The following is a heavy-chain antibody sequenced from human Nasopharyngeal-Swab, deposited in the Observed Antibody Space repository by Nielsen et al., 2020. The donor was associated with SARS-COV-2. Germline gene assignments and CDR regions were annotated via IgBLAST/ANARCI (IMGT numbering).Heavy chain of an antibody. CDR3: ARDDSADY. J-gene: IGHJ4*02. CDR1: GFTFSSYA. D-gene: IGHD2-15*01. V-gene: IGHV3-30-3*01. CDR2: ISYDGSNK. Sequence: GESLKISCAASGFTFSSYAMNWVRQAPGKGLEWVAVISYDGSNKYYADSVKGRFTISRDNSKNTLYLQMNSLRAEDTAVYYCARDDSADYWGQGTLVTVSS.